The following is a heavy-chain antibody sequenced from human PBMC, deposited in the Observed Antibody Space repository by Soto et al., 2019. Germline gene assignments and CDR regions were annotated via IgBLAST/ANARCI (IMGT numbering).Heavy chain of an antibody. D-gene: IGHD6-13*01. J-gene: IGHJ6*02. V-gene: IGHV6-1*01. Sequence: SQTLSLTCAISGDSVSSNSAAWNWIRQSPSRGLEWLGRTYYRSKWYNDYAVSVKGRITINPDTSKNQFSLQLNSVTPEDTAVYYCTRDRWIPAAGRGEYYYGLDVWGQGTTITVSS. CDR3: TRDRWIPAAGRGEYYYGLDV. CDR1: GDSVSSNSAA. CDR2: TYYRSKWYN.